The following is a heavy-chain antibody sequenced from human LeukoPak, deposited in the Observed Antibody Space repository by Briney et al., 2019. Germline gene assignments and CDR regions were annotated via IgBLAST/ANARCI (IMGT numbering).Heavy chain of an antibody. J-gene: IGHJ4*02. CDR1: GYTFTRYD. Sequence: ASVKVSCKAPGYTFTRYDINWVRQATGQGLEWMGWMNPNSGNTGYAQKFQGRVTMTRNTSISTAYVELSSLRSEDTAVYYCARIAWFGDDDYWGQGTLVTVSS. D-gene: IGHD3-10*01. V-gene: IGHV1-8*01. CDR3: ARIAWFGDDDY. CDR2: MNPNSGNT.